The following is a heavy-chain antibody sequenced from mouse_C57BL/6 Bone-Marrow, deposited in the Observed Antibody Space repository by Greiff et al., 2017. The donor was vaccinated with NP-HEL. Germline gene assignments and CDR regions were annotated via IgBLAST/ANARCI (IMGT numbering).Heavy chain of an antibody. V-gene: IGHV5-15*01. D-gene: IGHD1-1*01. J-gene: IGHJ1*03. Sequence: EVMLVESGGGLVQPGGSLKLSCAASGFTFSDYGMAWVRQAPRKGPEWVAFISNLAYSIYYADTVTGRFTISRENAKNTLYLEMSSLRSEDTAMYYCARHNGTPYWYFDVWGTGTTVTVSS. CDR2: ISNLAYSI. CDR1: GFTFSDYG. CDR3: ARHNGTPYWYFDV.